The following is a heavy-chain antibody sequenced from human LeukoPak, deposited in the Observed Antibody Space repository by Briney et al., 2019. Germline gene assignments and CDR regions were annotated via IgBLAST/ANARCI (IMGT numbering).Heavy chain of an antibody. CDR1: GGSISNYY. CDR2: ISYSGST. Sequence: SETLSLTCTVSGGSISNYYWSWIRQPPGKGLEWIGYISYSGSTNYNPSLRSRVAISEDTSRNQFSLRLNSLTAADTAVYYCARHIPVIWSSGYYYGMDVWGQGTTVTVSS. V-gene: IGHV4-59*08. J-gene: IGHJ6*02. CDR3: ARHIPVIWSSGYYYGMDV. D-gene: IGHD3-3*01.